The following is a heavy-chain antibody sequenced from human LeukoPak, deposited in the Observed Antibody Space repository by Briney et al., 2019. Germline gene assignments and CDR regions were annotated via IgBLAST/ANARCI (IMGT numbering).Heavy chain of an antibody. CDR1: GFTFSSYS. Sequence: GGSLRLSCAASGFTFSSYSMNRVRQAPGKGLEWVSYISSSGSTIYYADSVKGRFTISRDNAKNSLYLQMNSLRAEDTAVYYCARAATWFENYWGQGTLVTVSS. CDR3: ARAATWFENY. V-gene: IGHV3-48*04. D-gene: IGHD3-10*01. CDR2: ISSSGSTI. J-gene: IGHJ4*02.